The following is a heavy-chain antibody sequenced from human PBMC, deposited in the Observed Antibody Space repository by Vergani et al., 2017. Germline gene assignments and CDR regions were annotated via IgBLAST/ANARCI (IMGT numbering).Heavy chain of an antibody. Sequence: QVQLVESGGGVVQPGRSLRLSCAASGFTFSSYGMHWVRQAPGKGLEWVAVIWYDGSNKYYADSVKGRFTISRDNYKNTLYLQMNSLRAEDTAVYYCARDKTVSGLDAVDIWGQGTMVTVSS. CDR2: IWYDGSNK. V-gene: IGHV3-33*01. CDR3: ARDKTVSGLDAVDI. CDR1: GFTFSSYG. D-gene: IGHD6-19*01. J-gene: IGHJ3*02.